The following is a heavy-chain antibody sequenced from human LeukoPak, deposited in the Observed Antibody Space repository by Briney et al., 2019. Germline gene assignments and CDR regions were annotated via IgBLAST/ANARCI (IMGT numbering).Heavy chain of an antibody. CDR3: ARPGHAGSYFFDN. V-gene: IGHV3-74*01. J-gene: IGHJ4*02. Sequence: PGGSLRLSCAASGFTFSSYWMHWVRQAPGKGLVWVSRINSDGSSTSYADSVKGRFTISRDNAKNTLYLQMNSLRAEDTAVYYCARPGHAGSYFFDNWGQGTLVTVSS. D-gene: IGHD1-26*01. CDR1: GFTFSSYW. CDR2: INSDGSST.